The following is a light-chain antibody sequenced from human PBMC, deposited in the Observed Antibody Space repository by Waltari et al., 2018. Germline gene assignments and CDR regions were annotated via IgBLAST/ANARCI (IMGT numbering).Light chain of an antibody. J-gene: IGKJ1*01. CDR1: QNIGRY. Sequence: ELVLTQSPGTLSLSPGERATLSCRARQNIGRYLVWYQQKPGQPPRLLIYAASTRATGIPDRFIGSGSGTDFSLTIARLEPEDFAVYFCQNHERLPATFGQGTKVEI. V-gene: IGKV3-20*01. CDR2: AAS. CDR3: QNHERLPAT.